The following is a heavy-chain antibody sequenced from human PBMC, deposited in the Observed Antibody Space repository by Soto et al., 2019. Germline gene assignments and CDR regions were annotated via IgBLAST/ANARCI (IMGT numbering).Heavy chain of an antibody. CDR3: AREVTVFGVVIGVDP. V-gene: IGHV1-18*01. CDR1: GYSFTLYN. CDR2: ISTHNGNT. D-gene: IGHD3-3*01. J-gene: IGHJ5*02. Sequence: QVPLVQSGAEVKKPGASVKVSCKTSGYSFTLYNIIWVRQAPGQGLEWVGWISTHNGNTNYGQTFQGRVTMTTDRPTSTAYMELRSLRSDDTAVYYCAREVTVFGVVIGVDPWGQGTLVTVSS.